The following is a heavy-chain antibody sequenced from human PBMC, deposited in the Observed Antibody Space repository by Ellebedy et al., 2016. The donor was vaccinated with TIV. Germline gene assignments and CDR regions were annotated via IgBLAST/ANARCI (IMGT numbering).Heavy chain of an antibody. CDR2: IYPGDSDT. J-gene: IGHJ4*02. CDR1: GYSFTSYW. Sequence: GESLKISCKGSGYSFTSYWIGWVRQMPGKGLEWMGIIYPGDSDTRYSPSFQGQVTISVDKSISTAYLQWDSLKASDTAMIYCARSPGYCTNGVCYDYWGLGTLVTVSS. V-gene: IGHV5-51*01. CDR3: ARSPGYCTNGVCYDY. D-gene: IGHD2-8*01.